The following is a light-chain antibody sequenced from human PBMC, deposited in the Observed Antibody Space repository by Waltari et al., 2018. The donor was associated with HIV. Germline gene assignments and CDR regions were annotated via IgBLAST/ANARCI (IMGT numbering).Light chain of an antibody. CDR3: AAWADVLSAWV. Sequence: QSVLPQPPSVSGPPGQRVTIACSAPTPTLALPSAHWYHNLPGAAPQLLIFANDQRPLGVPDRFSGSKSGTSASLAISGLRSEDEADYYCAAWADVLSAWVFGGGTKLSVL. V-gene: IGLV1-47*01. J-gene: IGLJ3*02. CDR1: TPTLALPS. CDR2: AND.